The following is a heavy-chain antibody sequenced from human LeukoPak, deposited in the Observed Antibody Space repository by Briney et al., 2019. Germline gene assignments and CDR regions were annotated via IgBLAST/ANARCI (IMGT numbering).Heavy chain of an antibody. J-gene: IGHJ4*02. CDR3: AKAGIVGPTTNFDY. Sequence: PGGSLRLSCAASGFTFSRYAMSWVRQAPGRGLEWVSGITDTGGSTYYADSVKGRFTISRDNSKNTLYLQLNSLRAEDTAVYYCAKAGIVGPTTNFDYWGQGTLVTVSS. D-gene: IGHD1-26*01. V-gene: IGHV3-23*01. CDR2: ITDTGGST. CDR1: GFTFSRYA.